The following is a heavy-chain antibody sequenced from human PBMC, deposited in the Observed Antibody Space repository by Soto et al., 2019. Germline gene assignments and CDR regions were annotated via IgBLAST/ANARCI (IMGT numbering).Heavy chain of an antibody. Sequence: PSETLSLTCTVSGGSISSSSYYWGWIRQPPGKGLEWIGSIYYSGSTYYNPSLKSRVTISVDTSKNQFSLKLSSVTAADTAVYYCAREVRGYCSGGSCYSQPSYYFDYWGQGTLVTVSS. CDR3: AREVRGYCSGGSCYSQPSYYFDY. CDR1: GGSISSSSYY. D-gene: IGHD2-15*01. J-gene: IGHJ4*02. V-gene: IGHV4-39*02. CDR2: IYYSGST.